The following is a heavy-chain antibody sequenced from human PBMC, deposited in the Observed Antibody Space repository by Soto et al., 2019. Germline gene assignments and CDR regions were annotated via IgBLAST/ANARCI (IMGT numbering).Heavy chain of an antibody. CDR1: GFTFSSYA. V-gene: IGHV3-23*01. J-gene: IGHJ4*02. D-gene: IGHD3-16*01. CDR3: AKFEQGYVEGYFDY. Sequence: GGSLRLSCAASGFTFSSYAMSWVRQAPGKGLEWVSAISGSGGSTYYADSVKGRFTISRDNSKNTLYLQMNSLRAEDAAVYYCAKFEQGYVEGYFDYWGQGTLVTVSS. CDR2: ISGSGGST.